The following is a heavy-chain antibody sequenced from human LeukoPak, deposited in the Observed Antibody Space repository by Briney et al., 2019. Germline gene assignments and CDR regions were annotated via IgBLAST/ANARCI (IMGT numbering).Heavy chain of an antibody. V-gene: IGHV4-59*01. CDR3: ARAEYYFDY. J-gene: IGHJ4*02. Sequence: SETLSLTCTVSGGSISSYYWSWIRQPPGKGLGWIGYIYYSGSTNYNPSLKSRVTISVDTSKNQLSLKLSSVTAADTAVYYCARAEYYFDYWGQGTLVTVSS. CDR1: GGSISSYY. CDR2: IYYSGST.